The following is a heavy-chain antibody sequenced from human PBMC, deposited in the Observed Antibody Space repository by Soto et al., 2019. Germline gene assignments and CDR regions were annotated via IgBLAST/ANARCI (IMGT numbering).Heavy chain of an antibody. D-gene: IGHD1-1*01. V-gene: IGHV3-30*18. CDR2: ISYDGSDK. CDR3: AKDYNFRSAGGMDV. J-gene: IGHJ6*02. CDR1: GFTFSNFG. Sequence: QVQLGESGGGGVQPGRSLRLSCVASGFTFSNFGIHWVRQAPGKGLEWVAVISYDGSDKYYADSVKGRFTISRDNSKNTLYLQMNSLRAEDTAVYYCAKDYNFRSAGGMDVWGQGTTVTVSS.